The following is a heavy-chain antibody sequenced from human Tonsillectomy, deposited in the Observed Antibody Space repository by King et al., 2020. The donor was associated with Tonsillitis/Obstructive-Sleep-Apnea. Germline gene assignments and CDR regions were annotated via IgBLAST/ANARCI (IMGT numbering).Heavy chain of an antibody. CDR1: GFTLNHYW. V-gene: IGHV3-7*01. D-gene: IGHD2-21*02. CDR3: ARDLSVVVAAIWYDVHDI. J-gene: IGHJ3*02. Sequence: VQLVESGGDLVQPGGSLRLSCVASGFTLNHYWMTWVRQAPGKGLEWVANIKEDGSEKNYVDSVKGRFTVSRDNARNSLYLQMNSLRAEDTAVYYCARDLSVVVAAIWYDVHDIWGQGTMVTVSP. CDR2: IKEDGSEK.